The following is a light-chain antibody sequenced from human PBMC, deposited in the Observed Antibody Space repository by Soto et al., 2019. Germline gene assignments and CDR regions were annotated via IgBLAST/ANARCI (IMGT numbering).Light chain of an antibody. Sequence: EILLTQSPGTLSLSPGDRATLSCRASQTVSNIYLVWYQQRPGQAPRLLIYETSIRASGTPDRFSGSGSGTDFTLTISRLEPEDFAVYWCQQFGTSPYTFGQGTKVDIK. V-gene: IGKV3-20*01. CDR2: ETS. CDR1: QTVSNIY. J-gene: IGKJ2*01. CDR3: QQFGTSPYT.